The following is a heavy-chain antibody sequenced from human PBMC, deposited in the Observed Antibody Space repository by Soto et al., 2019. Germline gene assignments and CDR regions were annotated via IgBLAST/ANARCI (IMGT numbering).Heavy chain of an antibody. CDR2: IRNRNNGYTT. V-gene: IGHV3-72*01. Sequence: PGGSLRLSCAASGFTFSDHYMDWVRQAPGKGLEWVGRIRNRNNGYTTEYAASVKGRFTISRDDSKNSLYLRMNNLKASDTAMYYCARTSAAGKYYYGMDVWGQGTTVTVSS. CDR1: GFTFSDHY. J-gene: IGHJ6*02. CDR3: ARTSAAGKYYYGMDV. D-gene: IGHD6-13*01.